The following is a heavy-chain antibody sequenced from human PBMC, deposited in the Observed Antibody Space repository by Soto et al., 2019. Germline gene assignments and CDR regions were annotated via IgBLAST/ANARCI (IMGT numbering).Heavy chain of an antibody. CDR1: GFIFSHYG. CDR2: IWYDGSKK. Sequence: QVQLVDSGGGVVQPGRSLRLSCAASGFIFSHYGMHWVRQAPGKGLEWVADIWYDGSKKYYADSVKGRFTISRDSSDSTVCLQMSRLTAEAASVYYCTRDSDRNSRFGDFVYWGQGNLVTFSS. CDR3: TRDSDRNSRFGDFVY. D-gene: IGHD1-7*01. V-gene: IGHV3-33*01. J-gene: IGHJ4*02.